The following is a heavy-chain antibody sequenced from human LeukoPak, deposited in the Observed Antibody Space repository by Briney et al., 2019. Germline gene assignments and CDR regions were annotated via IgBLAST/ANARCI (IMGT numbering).Heavy chain of an antibody. J-gene: IGHJ5*02. CDR3: ARQSNCGGDCYSIWFDP. Sequence: SETLSLTCTVSGGPISSDYWIWIRQSAGKGLEWIGRIYTSGSTNYNPSLKSRVTMSVDTSKNQFSLKLTSVTAADTAVYYCARQSNCGGDCYSIWFDPWGQGTLVTVSS. D-gene: IGHD2-21*02. CDR2: IYTSGST. CDR1: GGPISSDY. V-gene: IGHV4-4*07.